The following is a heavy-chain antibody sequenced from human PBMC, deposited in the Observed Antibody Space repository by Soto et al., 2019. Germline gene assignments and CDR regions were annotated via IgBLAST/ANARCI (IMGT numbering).Heavy chain of an antibody. CDR1: GFTFSSYA. V-gene: IGHV3-23*01. Sequence: EVQLLESGGGLVQPGGSLRLSCAASGFTFSSYAMSWVRQAPGKGLEWVSAISGSGGSTYYADSVKGRFTIARDNPKKSMYLQTNRLRAEDTAVYYCAKYVPDSVVAATPFDYWGQGTPVTVS. CDR2: ISGSGGST. J-gene: IGHJ4*02. CDR3: AKYVPDSVVAATPFDY. D-gene: IGHD2-15*01.